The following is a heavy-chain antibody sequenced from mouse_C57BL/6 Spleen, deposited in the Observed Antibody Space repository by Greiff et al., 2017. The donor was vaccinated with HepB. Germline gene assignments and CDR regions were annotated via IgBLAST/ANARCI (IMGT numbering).Heavy chain of an antibody. CDR1: GYTFTSYW. D-gene: IGHD1-1*01. V-gene: IGHV1-50*01. Sequence: QVQLQQPGAELVKPGASVKLSCKASGYTFTSYWMQWVKQRPGQGLEWIGEIDPSDSYTNYNQKFKGKATLTVDTSSSTAYMQLSSLTSEDSAVYYCARRIYYGSSPFAYWGQGTLVTVSA. J-gene: IGHJ3*01. CDR3: ARRIYYGSSPFAY. CDR2: IDPSDSYT.